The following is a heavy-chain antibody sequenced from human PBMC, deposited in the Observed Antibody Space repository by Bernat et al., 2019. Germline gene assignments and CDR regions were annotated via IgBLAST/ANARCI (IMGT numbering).Heavy chain of an antibody. J-gene: IGHJ4*02. CDR1: GFTFSSYW. Sequence: EVQLVESGGGLVQPGGSLRLSCAASGFTFSSYWMHWVRQAPGKGLVWVSRINSDGSSTSYADSVKGRFTISRDNAKNMLYLQMNSLRAEDTAVYYCAGDYDYVWGSYRPNGYYFDYWGQGTLVTVSS. D-gene: IGHD3-16*02. CDR2: INSDGSST. CDR3: AGDYDYVWGSYRPNGYYFDY. V-gene: IGHV3-74*01.